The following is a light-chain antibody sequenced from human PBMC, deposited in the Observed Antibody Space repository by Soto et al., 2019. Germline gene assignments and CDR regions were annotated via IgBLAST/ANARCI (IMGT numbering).Light chain of an antibody. J-gene: IGKJ1*01. Sequence: DIQMTQSPSILSASVGDRVTITCRASQSIGSWAAWYQQKPGKAPKLLIYKASILISGVPSRFSGSGSGTDFTLTISSLQPDDFATYYCQQYSSYSTFGQGTKVEIK. CDR2: KAS. CDR3: QQYSSYST. V-gene: IGKV1-5*03. CDR1: QSIGSW.